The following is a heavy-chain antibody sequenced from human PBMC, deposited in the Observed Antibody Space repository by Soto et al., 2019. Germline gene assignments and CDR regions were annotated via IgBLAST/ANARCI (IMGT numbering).Heavy chain of an antibody. CDR2: IKQDGSEV. D-gene: IGHD2-15*01. V-gene: IGHV3-7*01. CDR1: GFIFSNYY. CDR3: ARDARAEDTPYTWFAP. J-gene: IGHJ5*02. Sequence: EVQLVESGGGLVQPGGSLRLSCAASGFIFSNYYMIWVRQAPGKGLEWVANIKQDGSEVKYVDSVKGRFTISRDNAKNSLHLQMNSLRVEDTAVYYCARDARAEDTPYTWFAPWGQGTLVAVSS.